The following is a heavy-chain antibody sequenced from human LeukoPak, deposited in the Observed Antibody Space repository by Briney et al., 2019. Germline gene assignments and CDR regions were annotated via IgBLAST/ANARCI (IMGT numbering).Heavy chain of an antibody. J-gene: IGHJ4*02. V-gene: IGHV3-49*04. CDR1: GFTFGDYA. D-gene: IGHD6-19*01. Sequence: GGSLRLSCTASGFTFGDYAMSWVRQAPGKGLEWVGFIRSKAYGGTTEYAASVKGRFTISRDDSKSIAYLQMNSLKTEDTAVYYCTRSSGWSPYGDYWGQGTLVTVSS. CDR2: IRSKAYGGTT. CDR3: TRSSGWSPYGDY.